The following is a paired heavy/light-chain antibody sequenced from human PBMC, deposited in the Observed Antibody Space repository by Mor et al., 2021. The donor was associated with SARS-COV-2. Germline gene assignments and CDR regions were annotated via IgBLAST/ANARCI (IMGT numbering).Heavy chain of an antibody. CDR2: IKEDGSET. CDR3: AREAI. J-gene: IGHJ3*02. Sequence: EVELEESGGRLVQPGGSLRLSCAASGFSLSGHWMSWVRQAPGKGLEWVANIKEDGSETYYVDSVKGRFTISRDNAKNSVSLEMNSLRVEDTAVYYCAREAIWGQGTVVTVSS. CDR1: GFSLSGHW. V-gene: IGHV3-7*01.
Light chain of an antibody. CDR2: DAS. CDR3: QQYHNWGT. Sequence: EIVMTQSPVTLTVSPGGRVTLFCRASQSISSHVAWYQQKPGQAPRLLVYDASTRPTGVPGRFSGSGSGIDFTLTISSLQSEDSAVYYCQQYHNWGTFGQGTRVEI. V-gene: IGKV3-15*01. J-gene: IGKJ1*01. CDR1: QSISSH.